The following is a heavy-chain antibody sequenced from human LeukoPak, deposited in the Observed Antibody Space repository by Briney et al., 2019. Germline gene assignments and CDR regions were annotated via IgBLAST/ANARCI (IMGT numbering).Heavy chain of an antibody. CDR2: IYYSGST. D-gene: IGHD3-22*01. CDR1: GGSISSYY. CDR3: ATNREPWYYDSSGYEGLFEY. Sequence: ASETLSLTCTVSGGSISSYYWSWIRQPPGKGLEWIGYIYYSGSTNYNPSLKSRVTISVDTSKNQFSLKLSSVTAADTAVFYCATNREPWYYDSSGYEGLFEYWGQGTLVTVSS. J-gene: IGHJ4*02. V-gene: IGHV4-59*12.